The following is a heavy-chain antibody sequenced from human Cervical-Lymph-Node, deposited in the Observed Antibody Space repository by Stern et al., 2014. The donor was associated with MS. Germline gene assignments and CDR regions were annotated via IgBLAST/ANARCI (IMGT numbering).Heavy chain of an antibody. CDR3: ARVAVEVPGVLLFDY. D-gene: IGHD6-19*01. J-gene: IGHJ4*02. V-gene: IGHV4-59*01. CDR2: IYYSGST. CDR1: GGSISSYY. Sequence: QVQLQESGPGLVKPSETLSLTCTVSGGSISSYYWSWIRQPPGKGLEWIGYIYYSGSTNYNPSLKSRVTISVDTSKNQFSLKLSSVTAADTAVYYCARVAVEVPGVLLFDYWGQGTLVTVSS.